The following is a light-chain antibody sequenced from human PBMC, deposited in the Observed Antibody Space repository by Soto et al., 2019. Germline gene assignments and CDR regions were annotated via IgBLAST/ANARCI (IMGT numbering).Light chain of an antibody. Sequence: EIVLTQSPATLSLSPGERATLSCRASQSVSSYLAWYQQKPGQAPRLLIYDASHRATGIPARFSGSGSGTDFTLAISSLEPEDFAVYYCQLRSNWPRGTFGQGTRLEIK. CDR3: QLRSNWPRGT. J-gene: IGKJ5*01. CDR2: DAS. CDR1: QSVSSY. V-gene: IGKV3-11*01.